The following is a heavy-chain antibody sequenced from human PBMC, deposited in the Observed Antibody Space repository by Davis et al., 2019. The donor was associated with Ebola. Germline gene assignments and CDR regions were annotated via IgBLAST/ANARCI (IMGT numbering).Heavy chain of an antibody. CDR1: GGTFSSYA. J-gene: IGHJ4*02. CDR3: LRGALRWYLFDY. CDR2: IIPIFGTA. D-gene: IGHD4-23*01. Sequence: SVKVSCKASGGTFSSYAISWVRQAPGQGLEWMGGIIPIFGTANYAQKFQGRVTITADESTSTAYMELSRLRSEDTAVYYCLRGALRWYLFDYWGQGTLVTVSS. V-gene: IGHV1-69*13.